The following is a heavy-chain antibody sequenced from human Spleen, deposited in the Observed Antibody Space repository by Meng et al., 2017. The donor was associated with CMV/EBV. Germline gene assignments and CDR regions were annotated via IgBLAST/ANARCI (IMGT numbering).Heavy chain of an antibody. CDR3: ARGRRWDSSGWFPEARLDP. CDR2: INNYNGNR. Sequence: ASVKVSCKAFGYAFNNYGLMWVRQGPGQGLEWMAWINNYNGNRNYAQKFQGRVTVTTDTSTNTAYMELRSLRPDDTAVYYCARGRRWDSSGWFPEARLDPWGQGTLVTVSS. J-gene: IGHJ5*02. CDR1: GYAFNNYG. D-gene: IGHD6-19*01. V-gene: IGHV1-18*01.